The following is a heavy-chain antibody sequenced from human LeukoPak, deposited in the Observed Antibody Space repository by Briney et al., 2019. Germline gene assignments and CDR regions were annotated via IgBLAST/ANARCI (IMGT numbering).Heavy chain of an antibody. D-gene: IGHD1-26*01. CDR2: INPNSGGT. Sequence: ASVKVSCKASGYTFTGYYMHWVRQAPGQGLEWMGWINPNSGGTNYAQKFQGRVTMTRDTSISTAYMELSRLRSDDTAVYYCASSVGIVGATTPDYWGQGTLVTVSS. V-gene: IGHV1-2*02. CDR3: ASSVGIVGATTPDY. J-gene: IGHJ4*02. CDR1: GYTFTGYY.